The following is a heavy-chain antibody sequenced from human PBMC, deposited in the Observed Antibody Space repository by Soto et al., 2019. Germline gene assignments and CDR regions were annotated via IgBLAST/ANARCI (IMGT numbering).Heavy chain of an antibody. CDR3: ARAVDSSGFNWFDP. Sequence: GGSLRLSCAASGFIFSGYSMNWVRQAPGKGLEWVSSISSSSTYIYYADSVKGRFTISRDDAKNSLFLQMNSLRAEDTAVYYCARAVDSSGFNWFDPWGQGTLVTVSS. CDR2: ISSSSTYI. V-gene: IGHV3-21*01. D-gene: IGHD6-19*01. CDR1: GFIFSGYS. J-gene: IGHJ5*02.